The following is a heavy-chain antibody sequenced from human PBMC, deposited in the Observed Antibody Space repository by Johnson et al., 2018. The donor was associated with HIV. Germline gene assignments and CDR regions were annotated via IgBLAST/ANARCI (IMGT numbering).Heavy chain of an antibody. CDR1: GFTVSSNY. D-gene: IGHD4-17*01. J-gene: IGHJ3*02. V-gene: IGHV3-53*01. CDR3: ARALTTDAFDI. CDR2: IYSGGST. Sequence: QLVESGGGLIQPGGSLRLSCAASGFTVSSNYMSWVRQAPGKGLEWVSVIYSGGSTYYADSVKGRFTISRDSSKTSLRLQMNSLTAEDTAVYYCARALTTDAFDIWGQGTMVTVSS.